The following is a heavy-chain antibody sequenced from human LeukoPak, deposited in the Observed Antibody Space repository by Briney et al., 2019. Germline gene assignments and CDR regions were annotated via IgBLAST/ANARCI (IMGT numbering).Heavy chain of an antibody. Sequence: PGGSLRLSCAASGFTFRSYAMSWVRQAPGKGLGWVSVISGSGGGTYYADSVKSRFTISRDNSKNTVYLQMNSLRAEDTAVYYCAKVHLPAATGDFDYWGQGTLVTVSS. J-gene: IGHJ4*02. CDR1: GFTFRSYA. D-gene: IGHD2-2*01. CDR3: AKVHLPAATGDFDY. V-gene: IGHV3-23*01. CDR2: ISGSGGGT.